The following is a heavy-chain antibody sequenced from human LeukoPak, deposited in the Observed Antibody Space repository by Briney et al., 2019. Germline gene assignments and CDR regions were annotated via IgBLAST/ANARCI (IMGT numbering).Heavy chain of an antibody. CDR3: ARGDISSSWFYYYYYMDV. CDR2: ISYDGGNK. V-gene: IGHV3-30-3*01. CDR1: GFTFSSYA. D-gene: IGHD6-13*01. J-gene: IGHJ6*03. Sequence: QAGGSLRLSCAASGFTFSSYAMHWVRQAPGKGLEWVAVISYDGGNKYYADSVKGRFTISRDNSKNTLYLQMNSLRAEDTAVYYCARGDISSSWFYYYYYMDVWGKGTTVTVSS.